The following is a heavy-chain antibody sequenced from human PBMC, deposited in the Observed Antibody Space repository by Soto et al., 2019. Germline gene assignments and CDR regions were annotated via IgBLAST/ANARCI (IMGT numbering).Heavy chain of an antibody. D-gene: IGHD2-2*01. J-gene: IGHJ6*02. CDR1: GFNFSAYA. V-gene: IGHV3-23*01. CDR3: VRDSLTPIPGGYYYYDSRDV. CDR2: ILYSGDKT. Sequence: PGGSLRLSCSASGFNFSAYALSLVRQAPGKGLEWVAFILYSGDKTCHAESVKGRFTISRDNSRNTVSLQLNTRRAEETAVYYCVRDSLTPIPGGYYYYDSRDVWGQGTTVSVSS.